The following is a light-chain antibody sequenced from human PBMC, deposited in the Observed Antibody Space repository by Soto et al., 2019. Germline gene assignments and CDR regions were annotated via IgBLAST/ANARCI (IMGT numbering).Light chain of an antibody. V-gene: IGKV1-27*01. Sequence: DIQMTQSPSFLSASVGDRVTITCRASQGISNFLAWYQQKPGEVPKLLIYAASTLQSGVPSRFSGSTSGTDFTFTISSLQPEDVGTYYCQKYYGAPLTFGGGTKVEI. J-gene: IGKJ4*01. CDR1: QGISNF. CDR2: AAS. CDR3: QKYYGAPLT.